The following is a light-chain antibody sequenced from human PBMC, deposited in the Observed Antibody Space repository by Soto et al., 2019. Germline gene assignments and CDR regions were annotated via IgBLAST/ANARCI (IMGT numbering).Light chain of an antibody. Sequence: DIQMTQSPSSLSTSVGDRVTITCRASQSIRNFLNWYQHKPGTAPKLLIHAASKLQSGVPSRFSGNGSGTDFTLTINRLEPEDFATYYCQQSYSTPTITFGQGTRLEMK. CDR2: AAS. CDR1: QSIRNF. J-gene: IGKJ5*01. V-gene: IGKV1-39*01. CDR3: QQSYSTPTIT.